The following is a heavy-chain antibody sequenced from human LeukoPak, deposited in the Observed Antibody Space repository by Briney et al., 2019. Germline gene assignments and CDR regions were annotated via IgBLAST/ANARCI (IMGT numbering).Heavy chain of an antibody. CDR2: FSAGGGTT. J-gene: IGHJ4*02. D-gene: IGHD6-19*01. Sequence: PGGSLRLSCAAAGXTFRSYDMSWVRQAPGKGLEWVSTFSAGGGTTYNADSVKGRFTISRDSSKNTLYLQVNSLRAEDTTVYYCAKARGSGWTYPFDYWGQGTLVTVSS. CDR3: AKARGSGWTYPFDY. CDR1: GXTFRSYD. V-gene: IGHV3-23*01.